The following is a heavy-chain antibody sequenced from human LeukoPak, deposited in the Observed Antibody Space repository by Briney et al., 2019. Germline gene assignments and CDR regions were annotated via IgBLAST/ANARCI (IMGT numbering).Heavy chain of an antibody. V-gene: IGHV3-30*19. CDR3: ARENYYDSSGYLD. CDR1: GFTFSSYG. J-gene: IGHJ4*02. Sequence: PGGSLRLSCAASGFTFSSYGMHWVRQAPGKGLEWVAVISYDGSNKYYADSVKGRFTISRDNSKNTLYLQMNSLRAEDTAVYYCARENYYDSSGYLDWGQGTLVTVSS. D-gene: IGHD3-22*01. CDR2: ISYDGSNK.